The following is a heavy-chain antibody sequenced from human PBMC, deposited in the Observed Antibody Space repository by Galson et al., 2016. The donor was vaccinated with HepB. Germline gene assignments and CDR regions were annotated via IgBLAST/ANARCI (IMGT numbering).Heavy chain of an antibody. CDR1: GYTFTGYF. D-gene: IGHD3-22*01. CDR3: ARGRRVVITSALGWFDP. Sequence: SVKVSCKASGYTFTGYFIHWVRQAPGQGLEWMGWINPNSGDTNYAQKFQGRVAMARDTSITTAYMELSGLRPDDTAVYYCARGRRVVITSALGWFDPWGQGTLVTVSS. CDR2: INPNSGDT. V-gene: IGHV1-2*02. J-gene: IGHJ5*02.